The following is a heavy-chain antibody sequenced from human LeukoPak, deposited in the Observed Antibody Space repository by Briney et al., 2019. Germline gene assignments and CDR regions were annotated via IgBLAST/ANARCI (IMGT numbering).Heavy chain of an antibody. CDR1: GFTFSSYE. CDR2: ISSSGSTI. J-gene: IGHJ6*04. V-gene: IGHV3-48*03. CDR3: AELGITMIGGV. D-gene: IGHD3-10*02. Sequence: GGSLRLSCAAPGFTFSSYEMDWVRQAPGKGLEWVSYISSSGSTIYYADSVKGRFTISRDNAKNSLYLQMNSLRAEDTAVYYCAELGITMIGGVWGKGTTVTISS.